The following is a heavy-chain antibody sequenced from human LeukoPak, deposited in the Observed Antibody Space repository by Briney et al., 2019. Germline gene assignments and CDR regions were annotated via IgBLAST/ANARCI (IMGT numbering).Heavy chain of an antibody. Sequence: GASVKVSCKASGYTFTAYYIYWVRQAPGQGLEWMGRIDPNTGGTNYGQKFQGRVTMTRDTSISTAYMELSRLRSDDTAVYYCARDPYGEAGWFDPWGQGTLVTVSS. CDR1: GYTFTAYY. D-gene: IGHD4-17*01. J-gene: IGHJ5*02. CDR2: IDPNTGGT. V-gene: IGHV1-2*06. CDR3: ARDPYGEAGWFDP.